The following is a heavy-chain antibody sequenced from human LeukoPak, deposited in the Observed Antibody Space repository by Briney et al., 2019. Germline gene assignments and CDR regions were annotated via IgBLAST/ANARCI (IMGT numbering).Heavy chain of an antibody. CDR3: TREGTSGYFHYFDY. CDR1: GFTFGDYA. V-gene: IGHV3-49*04. J-gene: IGHJ4*02. Sequence: QPGRSLRLSCTASGFTFGDYAMSWVRQAPGKGLEWVGFIRSKAYGGTTEYAGSVKGRFTISRDDSKSIAYLQMNSLKTEDTAVYYCTREGTSGYFHYFDYWGQGTLVTVSS. D-gene: IGHD3-22*01. CDR2: IRSKAYGGTT.